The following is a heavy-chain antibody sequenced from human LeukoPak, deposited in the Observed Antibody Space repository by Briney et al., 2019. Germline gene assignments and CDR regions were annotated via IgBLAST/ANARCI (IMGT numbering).Heavy chain of an antibody. J-gene: IGHJ6*02. CDR1: GFTFSSYS. V-gene: IGHV3-48*04. Sequence: GGSLRLSCAASGFTFSSYSMSWIRQAPGKGLEWVSYISSSGSTIYYADSVKGRFTISRDNAKNSLYLQMNSLRAEDTAVYYCARDLDSSGYYRTYGMDVWGQGTTVTVSS. CDR2: ISSSGSTI. D-gene: IGHD3-22*01. CDR3: ARDLDSSGYYRTYGMDV.